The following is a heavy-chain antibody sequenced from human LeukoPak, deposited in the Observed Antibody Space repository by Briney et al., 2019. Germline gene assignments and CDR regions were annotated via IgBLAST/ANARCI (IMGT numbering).Heavy chain of an antibody. J-gene: IGHJ4*02. CDR2: IKQDGSEK. D-gene: IGHD3-22*01. CDR3: ARGGYDSSGYRIEDY. CDR1: GFTFTTYW. V-gene: IGHV3-7*01. Sequence: GGSLRLSCAASGFTFTTYWMTWVRQAPGKGLEWVANIKQDGSEKYYVDSVKGRFTISRDNAKNSLYLQMNSLRAEDTAVYYCARGGYDSSGYRIEDYWGQGTLVTVSS.